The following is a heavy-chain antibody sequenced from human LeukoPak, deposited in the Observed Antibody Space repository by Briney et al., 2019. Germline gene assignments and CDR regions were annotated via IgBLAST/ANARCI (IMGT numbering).Heavy chain of an antibody. V-gene: IGHV3-21*01. D-gene: IGHD1-7*01. J-gene: IGHJ4*02. Sequence: GGPLRLSCAASGFTFSSYSMNWVRQAPGKGLEWVSSISSSSSYIYYADSVKGRFTISRDNAKNSLYLQMNSLRAEDTAVYYCARGGLELPIDYWGQGTLVTVSS. CDR2: ISSSSSYI. CDR1: GFTFSSYS. CDR3: ARGGLELPIDY.